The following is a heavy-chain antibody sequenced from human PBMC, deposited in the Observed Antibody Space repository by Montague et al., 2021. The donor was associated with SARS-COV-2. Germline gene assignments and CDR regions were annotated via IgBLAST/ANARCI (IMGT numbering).Heavy chain of an antibody. CDR2: ISSSSSNI. D-gene: IGHD6-13*01. Sequence: SLRLSCAASGFTFSSYCMYWVRQAPGKGLEWVSPISSSSSNIYYADSVKGRFTTSSDNAKTPLYLQMNSLRAEDTAVYYCARDDCHIAAAVFDYWGQGTLVTVSS. J-gene: IGHJ4*02. CDR3: ARDDCHIAAAVFDY. V-gene: IGHV3-21*01. CDR1: GFTFSSYC.